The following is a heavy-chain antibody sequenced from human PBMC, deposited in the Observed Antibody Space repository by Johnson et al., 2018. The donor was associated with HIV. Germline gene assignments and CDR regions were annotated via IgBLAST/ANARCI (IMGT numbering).Heavy chain of an antibody. J-gene: IGHJ3*02. CDR2: MSWNSGSI. D-gene: IGHD3-22*01. CDR1: GFTFDDYA. V-gene: IGHV3-9*01. Sequence: VQLVESGGGVVRPGGSLRLSCAASGFTFDDYAMHWVRQAPGKGLEWVSGMSWNSGSIGYADSVKGRFTISRDNAKNSLYLQMNSLRAEDTALCYCAKKRGYDSSGHDSFDIWGQGTMVTVSS. CDR3: AKKRGYDSSGHDSFDI.